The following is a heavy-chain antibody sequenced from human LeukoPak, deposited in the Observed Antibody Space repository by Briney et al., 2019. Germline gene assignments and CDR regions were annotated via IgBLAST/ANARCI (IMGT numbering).Heavy chain of an antibody. CDR2: IWYDGTNQ. D-gene: IGHD1-1*01. CDR3: AKKTWTDDAFDV. Sequence: GGSLRLSCAASGFTFNNYGMHWVRQAPGRGLEWVAVIWYDGTNQYYADSVKGRFSISRDNSKNTLYLQMNSLRVEDTAVYYCAKKTWTDDAFDVWGQGTMVTVSS. V-gene: IGHV3-33*06. J-gene: IGHJ3*01. CDR1: GFTFNNYG.